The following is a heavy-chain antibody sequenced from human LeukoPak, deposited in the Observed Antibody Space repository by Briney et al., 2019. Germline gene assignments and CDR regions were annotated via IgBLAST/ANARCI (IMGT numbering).Heavy chain of an antibody. Sequence: GGSLRLSCVVSGFTFSSYWMSWVRQAPGKGLEWVANIKQDGGEIYYVDSVKGRFTISRDNAKNSLYLQMNSLRAEDTAVYYCARNYYDSSGYYDYWGQGILVTVSS. V-gene: IGHV3-7*01. CDR3: ARNYYDSSGYYDY. CDR2: IKQDGGEI. D-gene: IGHD3-22*01. J-gene: IGHJ4*02. CDR1: GFTFSSYW.